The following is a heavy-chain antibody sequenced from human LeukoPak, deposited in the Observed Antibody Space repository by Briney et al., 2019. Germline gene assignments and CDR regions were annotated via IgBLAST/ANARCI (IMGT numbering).Heavy chain of an antibody. D-gene: IGHD2-2*01. CDR2: INPSGGST. Sequence: ASVKVSCKASGYTFASYYMHWVRQAPGQGLEWMGIINPSGGSTSYAQKFQGRVTMTRDTSTSTVYMELSSLRSEDTAVYYCARGQSVVPAANNWFDPWGQGTLVTVSS. J-gene: IGHJ5*02. CDR1: GYTFASYY. CDR3: ARGQSVVPAANNWFDP. V-gene: IGHV1-46*01.